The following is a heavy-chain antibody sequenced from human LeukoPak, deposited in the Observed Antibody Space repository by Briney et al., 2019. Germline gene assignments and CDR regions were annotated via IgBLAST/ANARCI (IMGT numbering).Heavy chain of an antibody. J-gene: IGHJ6*02. D-gene: IGHD3-22*01. CDR1: GGSISSSSYY. CDR3: ARQVTHKFITMIGYYYYGMDV. CDR2: IYYSGST. Sequence: SETLSLTCTVSGGSISSSSYYWGWIRQPPGKGLEWIGSIYYSGSTYYNPSLKSRVTISVDTSKNQFSLKLSSVTAADTAVYYCARQVTHKFITMIGYYYYGMDVWGQGTTVTVSS. V-gene: IGHV4-39*01.